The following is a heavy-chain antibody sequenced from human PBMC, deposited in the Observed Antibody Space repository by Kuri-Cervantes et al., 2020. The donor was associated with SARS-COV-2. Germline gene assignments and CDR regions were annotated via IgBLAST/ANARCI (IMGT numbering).Heavy chain of an antibody. CDR1: GFIVSSNY. J-gene: IGHJ4*02. CDR3: ARNARGWSYFDY. Sequence: GESLKISCAVSGFIVSSNYMSWVRRAPGKGLEWVSSISSSSSYIYYADSVKGRFTISRDSAKNSLYLQMNSLRAEDTAVYYCARNARGWSYFDYWGQGTLVTVSS. V-gene: IGHV3-21*01. CDR2: ISSSSSYI. D-gene: IGHD6-19*01.